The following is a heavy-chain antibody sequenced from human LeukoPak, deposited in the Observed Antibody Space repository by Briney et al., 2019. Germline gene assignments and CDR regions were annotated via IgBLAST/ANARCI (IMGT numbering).Heavy chain of an antibody. J-gene: IGHJ4*02. Sequence: AAVKVSCKASGYTFTIYAMQWVRQAPGQRLEWMGWINAGNGDTKYSQKFQGRVTITRDTSASTAYMELSSLRSEDTAVYYCARGSGSSWPFDYWGQGTLVTVSS. D-gene: IGHD6-13*01. V-gene: IGHV1-3*01. CDR2: INAGNGDT. CDR1: GYTFTIYA. CDR3: ARGSGSSWPFDY.